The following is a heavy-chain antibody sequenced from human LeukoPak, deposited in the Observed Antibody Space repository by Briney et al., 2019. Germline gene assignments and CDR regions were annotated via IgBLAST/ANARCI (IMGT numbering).Heavy chain of an antibody. CDR2: IRYDGSNK. D-gene: IGHD3-9*01. CDR1: GFTFSSYG. J-gene: IGHJ6*03. Sequence: PGGSLRLSCAASGFTFSSYGMHWVRQAPGKGLEWVEFIRYDGSNKYYADSVKGRFTISRDNSKNTLYLQMNSLRAEDTAVYYCAKDFSDILTRFEHMDVWGKGTTVTISS. CDR3: AKDFSDILTRFEHMDV. V-gene: IGHV3-30*02.